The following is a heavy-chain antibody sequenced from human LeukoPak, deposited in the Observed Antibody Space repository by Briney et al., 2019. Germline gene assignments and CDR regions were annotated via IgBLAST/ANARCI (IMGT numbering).Heavy chain of an antibody. CDR3: AKDNRAGPSVNDY. V-gene: IGHV3-11*01. J-gene: IGHJ4*02. CDR2: ISSSGSTI. Sequence: GGSLRLSCAASGFSFSDYYMSWIRQAPGKGLEWVSYISSSGSTIYYADSVKGRFTISRDNAKNSLYLQMNSLRTEDTALYCCAKDNRAGPSVNDYWGQGTLVTVSS. CDR1: GFSFSDYY.